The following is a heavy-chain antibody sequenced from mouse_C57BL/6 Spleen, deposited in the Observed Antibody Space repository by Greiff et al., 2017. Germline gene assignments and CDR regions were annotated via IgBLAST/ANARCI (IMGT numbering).Heavy chain of an antibody. CDR2: IRSKSNNYAT. D-gene: IGHD3-3*01. CDR3: VRQPVGTGWYFDV. Sequence: EVKVVESGGGLVQPKGSLTLSCAASGFSFNTYAMNWVRQAPGKGLEWVARIRSKSNNYATYYADSVKDRFTISRDDSESMLYLQMNNLKTEDTAMYYCVRQPVGTGWYFDVWGTGTTVTVSS. J-gene: IGHJ1*03. V-gene: IGHV10-1*01. CDR1: GFSFNTYA.